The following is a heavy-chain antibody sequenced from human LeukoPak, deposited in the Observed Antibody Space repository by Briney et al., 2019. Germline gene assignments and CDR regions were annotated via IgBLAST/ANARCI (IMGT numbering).Heavy chain of an antibody. V-gene: IGHV1-2*02. CDR2: INPNSGVT. J-gene: IGHJ4*02. CDR1: RYTFTGYY. D-gene: IGHD3-22*01. CDR3: ARDFGGVHYYDSSGYYDGRFDY. Sequence: ASVKVSCKASRYTFTGYYMHWVRQAPGQGLEWMGWINPNSGVTDYAQNFQGRVTMTRDTSISTAYVELSRLRSDDTAVYYCARDFGGVHYYDSSGYYDGRFDYWGQGTLVTVSS.